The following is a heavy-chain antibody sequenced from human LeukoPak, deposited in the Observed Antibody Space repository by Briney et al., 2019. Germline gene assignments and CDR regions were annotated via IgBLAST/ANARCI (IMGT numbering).Heavy chain of an antibody. V-gene: IGHV1-8*01. Sequence: ASVKVSCKASGYTFTSYDINWVRQATGQGLEWMGWMNPNSGNTGYAQKFQGRVTMTRNTSISTAYMELSSLRSEDTAVYYCARLYHDFWSGYYRFDPWGQGTLVTVSS. D-gene: IGHD3-3*01. CDR1: GYTFTSYD. CDR2: MNPNSGNT. CDR3: ARLYHDFWSGYYRFDP. J-gene: IGHJ5*02.